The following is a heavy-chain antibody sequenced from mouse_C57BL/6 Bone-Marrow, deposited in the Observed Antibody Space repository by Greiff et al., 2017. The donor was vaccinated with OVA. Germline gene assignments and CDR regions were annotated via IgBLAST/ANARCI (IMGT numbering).Heavy chain of an antibody. J-gene: IGHJ2*01. CDR1: GFTFSDYG. V-gene: IGHV5-17*01. CDR3: ATTTVVTPFDY. CDR2: ISSGSSTI. D-gene: IGHD1-1*01. Sequence: EVKLMESGGGLVKPGGSLKLSCAASGFTFSDYGMHWVRQAPEKGLEWVAYISSGSSTIYYADTVKGRFTISRDNAKNTLVLQMTSLRSEDTSVYYCATTTVVTPFDYWGQGTTLTVSS.